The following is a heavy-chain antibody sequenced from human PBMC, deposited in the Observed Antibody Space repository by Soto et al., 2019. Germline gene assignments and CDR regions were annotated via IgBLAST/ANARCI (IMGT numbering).Heavy chain of an antibody. D-gene: IGHD3-10*01. CDR1: GLSLSTSGEA. V-gene: IGHV2-5*02. Sequence: QITLKESGPPLVKPTQTLTLTCSFSGLSLSTSGEAVGWIRQPPGKALEWLALIYWDDDKFFNPTLKTRLTITKDTSKNQVVLTRTNMDPVDTATYSCAHYVSASPAGWFDPWGQGVLVTVSS. CDR2: IYWDDDK. CDR3: AHYVSASPAGWFDP. J-gene: IGHJ5*02.